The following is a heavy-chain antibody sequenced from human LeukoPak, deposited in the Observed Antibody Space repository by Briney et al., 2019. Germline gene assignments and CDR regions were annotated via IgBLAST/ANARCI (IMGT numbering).Heavy chain of an antibody. CDR3: ARYHADSVAGFDP. CDR1: GFTFSDHY. D-gene: IGHD4-17*01. V-gene: IGHV3-66*01. J-gene: IGHJ5*02. Sequence: GGSLRLSCAASGFTFSDHYMAWVRQAPGKGLEWVSVIYTGGGTHYADSVKDRFTISRDNSKSTLYLQMDSLTVEDTAVYYCARYHADSVAGFDPWGQGTQVTVSS. CDR2: IYTGGGT.